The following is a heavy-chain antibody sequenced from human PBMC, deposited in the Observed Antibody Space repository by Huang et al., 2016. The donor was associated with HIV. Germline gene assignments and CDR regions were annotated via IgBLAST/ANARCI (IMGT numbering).Heavy chain of an antibody. D-gene: IGHD6-19*01. V-gene: IGHV4-34*01. Sequence: QVQLRQWGAGLVKPSETLSLTCAVYGGSFSGYYWTWIRQSPGKGLEWIGEINHIGKTNHLPSLNSLVTISKDTAKNQFSLQLTSVSAADTGVYFCAREKAADSAWYGVYYFDYWGEGALVTVTS. CDR3: AREKAADSAWYGVYYFDY. J-gene: IGHJ4*02. CDR2: INHIGKT. CDR1: GGSFSGYY.